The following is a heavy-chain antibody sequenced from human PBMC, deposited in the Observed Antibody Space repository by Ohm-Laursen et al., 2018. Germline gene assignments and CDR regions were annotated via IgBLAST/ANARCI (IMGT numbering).Heavy chain of an antibody. CDR1: GFTFSSYW. CDR2: IKQDGSEK. Sequence: SLRLSCAAPGFTFSSYWMSWVRQAPGKGLEWVANIKQDGSEKYYVDSVTGRFTISRDNAKNLLYLQMNSLRVEDTAVYYCARSGGASPDYWGQGTLVTVSS. V-gene: IGHV3-7*01. J-gene: IGHJ4*02. CDR3: ARSGGASPDY.